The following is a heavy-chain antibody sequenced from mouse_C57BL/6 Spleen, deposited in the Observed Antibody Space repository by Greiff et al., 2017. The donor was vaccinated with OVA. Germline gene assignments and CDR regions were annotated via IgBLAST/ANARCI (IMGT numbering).Heavy chain of an antibody. CDR1: GFTFSSYA. CDR2: ISDGGSYT. Sequence: EVKLVESGGGLVKPGGSLKLSCAASGFTFSSYAMSWVRQTPEKRLEWVATISDGGSYTYYPDNVKGRFTISRDNAKNNLYLQMSHLKSEDTAMYYCARALRYYYAMDYWGQGTSVTVSS. V-gene: IGHV5-4*03. CDR3: ARALRYYYAMDY. D-gene: IGHD1-1*01. J-gene: IGHJ4*01.